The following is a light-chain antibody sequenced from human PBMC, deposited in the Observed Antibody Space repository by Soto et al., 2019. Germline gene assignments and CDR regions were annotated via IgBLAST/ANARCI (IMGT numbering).Light chain of an antibody. CDR1: QSIGSW. CDR3: QQYNTYWYT. J-gene: IGKJ2*01. V-gene: IGKV1-5*03. CDR2: KAS. Sequence: DLQMTQSPSTLSASVGDRVTITCRASQSIGSWLAWYQQKPGKAPKLLIYKASSLESGVPSRFSGSGSGTEFTLTISSLQPDDFATYYCQQYNTYWYTFGQGTKLEIK.